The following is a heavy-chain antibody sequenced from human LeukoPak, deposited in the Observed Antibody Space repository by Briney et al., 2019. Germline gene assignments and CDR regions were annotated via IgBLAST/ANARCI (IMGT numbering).Heavy chain of an antibody. Sequence: PGGSLRLSCSASGFTFSSSAMHCVRQAPGKGLEYVSAISSSGGSTYYADSVEGRFTISRDNSKNTLSLQMSSLRAEDTAVYYCVKDPRASGRGGDFDYWGQGTLVTVSS. CDR3: VKDPRASGRGGDFDY. CDR1: GFTFSSSA. CDR2: ISSSGGST. V-gene: IGHV3-64D*09. D-gene: IGHD3-10*01. J-gene: IGHJ4*02.